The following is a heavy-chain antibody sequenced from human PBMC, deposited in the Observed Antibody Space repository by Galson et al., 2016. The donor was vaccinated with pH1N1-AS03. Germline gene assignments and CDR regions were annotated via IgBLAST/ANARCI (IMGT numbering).Heavy chain of an antibody. CDR3: ARDLRSDFVNNFVAGVQFGRY. CDR1: GYTFTNFG. J-gene: IGHJ4*02. V-gene: IGHV1-18*01. CDR2: ISAYSGNT. Sequence: SVKVSCKASGYTFTNFGVIWVRQAPGQGLEWVGWISAYSGNTNYAQSLQGRVSMTTDPSTNTVYMELTRLTSDDTAIYYCARDLRSDFVNNFVAGVQFGRYWGQGTLVTVSS. D-gene: IGHD1-20*01.